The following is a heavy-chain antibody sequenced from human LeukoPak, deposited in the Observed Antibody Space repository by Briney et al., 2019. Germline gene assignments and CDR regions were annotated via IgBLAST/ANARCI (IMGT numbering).Heavy chain of an antibody. D-gene: IGHD3-10*01. V-gene: IGHV4-59*08. CDR3: ASQYYGSEEPPFDY. CDR1: GYSISSYY. J-gene: IGHJ4*02. CDR2: IYYSGGT. Sequence: SETLSLTCTVSGYSISSYYWSWIRQPPGKGLEWIGYIYYSGGTKYNPSLESRVTISVHTSKNQFSLKLSSVTAADTAVYYCASQYYGSEEPPFDYWGQGTLVTVSS.